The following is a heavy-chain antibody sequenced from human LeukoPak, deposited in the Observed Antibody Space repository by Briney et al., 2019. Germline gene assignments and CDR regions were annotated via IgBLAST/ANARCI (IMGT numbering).Heavy chain of an antibody. V-gene: IGHV3-21*01. CDR3: ARDVTISPRVY. J-gene: IGHJ4*02. CDR1: GFTLSSYN. CDR2: ISSSSSYR. Sequence: GGSLRLSCAASGFTLSSYNMNWVSQDPGKGMEWVSSISSSSSYRYYADSVTGRFTISRDNANISLYLQMNSLRGEDTAVYYCARDVTISPRVYWGQGTLVTVSS. D-gene: IGHD3-3*01.